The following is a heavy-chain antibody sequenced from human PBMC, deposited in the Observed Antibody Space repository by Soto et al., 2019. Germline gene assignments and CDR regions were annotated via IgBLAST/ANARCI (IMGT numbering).Heavy chain of an antibody. V-gene: IGHV3-11*01. CDR2: ISSSGSTI. J-gene: IGHJ4*02. Sequence: GGSLRLSCAASGFTFSDYYMSWIRQAPGKGLEWVSYISSSGSTIYYADSVKGRFTISRDNAKNSLYLQMNSLRAEDTAVYYCARGPPTWIQLWLKIDYWGQGTLVTVSS. CDR3: ARGPPTWIQLWLKIDY. CDR1: GFTFSDYY. D-gene: IGHD5-18*01.